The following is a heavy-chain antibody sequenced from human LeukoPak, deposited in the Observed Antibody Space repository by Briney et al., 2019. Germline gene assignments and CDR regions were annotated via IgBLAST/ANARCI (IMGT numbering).Heavy chain of an antibody. CDR1: GYTFTGYY. J-gene: IGHJ4*02. CDR3: ARDVGFRMVRGVMSDY. CDR2: INPNSGGT. D-gene: IGHD3-10*01. V-gene: IGHV1-2*02. Sequence: ASVKVSCKASGYTFTGYYMHWVRQAPGQGLEWMGWINPNSGGTNYAQKFQGRVTMTRDTSISTAYMELSRLRSDDTAVYDCARDVGFRMVRGVMSDYWGQGTLVTVSS.